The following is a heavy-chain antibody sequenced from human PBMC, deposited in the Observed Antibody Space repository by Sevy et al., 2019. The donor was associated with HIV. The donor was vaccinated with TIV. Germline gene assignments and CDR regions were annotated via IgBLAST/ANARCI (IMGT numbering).Heavy chain of an antibody. Sequence: GGSLRLSCAVSGLTFNNAWMNWVRQAPGTGLQWVGLIKSKIDGETTDYAAPVKCRFTISRDDSKNTLFLQMNSLKIEDTAVYYCATAPGYYDSAPFDYWGPGTLVTVSS. V-gene: IGHV3-15*01. CDR1: GLTFNNAW. D-gene: IGHD3-9*01. J-gene: IGHJ4*02. CDR3: ATAPGYYDSAPFDY. CDR2: IKSKIDGETT.